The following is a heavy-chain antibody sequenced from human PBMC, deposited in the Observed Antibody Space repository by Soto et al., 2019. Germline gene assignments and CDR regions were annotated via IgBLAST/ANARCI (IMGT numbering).Heavy chain of an antibody. D-gene: IGHD6-19*01. CDR1: GFTFSSYA. J-gene: IGHJ4*02. CDR2: ISGSGGST. V-gene: IGHV3-23*01. CDR3: AKAPYSQWLVYDYFDY. Sequence: GGSLRLCYAASGFTFSSYAMSWVRQAPGKGLEWVSAISGSGGSTYYADSVKGRFTISRDNSKNTLYLQMNSLRAEDTAVYYCAKAPYSQWLVYDYFDYWGQGTLVTVSS.